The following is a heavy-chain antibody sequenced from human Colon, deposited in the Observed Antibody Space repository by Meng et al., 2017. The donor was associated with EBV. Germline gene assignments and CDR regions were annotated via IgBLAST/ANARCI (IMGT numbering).Heavy chain of an antibody. CDR3: ASFDHIPRRNYFDY. J-gene: IGHJ4*02. V-gene: IGHV4-30-4*01. CDR1: GGSMSSGNYY. D-gene: IGHD2-21*01. Sequence: QGQRQELGPGLVAPSQTLSLTCTVSGGSMSSGNYYWSWIRQPPGKGLEWIGYIHHSGSAYYNPSLKSRVSISVDTSKNQFSLNLNSMTAADTAVYYCASFDHIPRRNYFDYWGQGTLVTVSS. CDR2: IHHSGSA.